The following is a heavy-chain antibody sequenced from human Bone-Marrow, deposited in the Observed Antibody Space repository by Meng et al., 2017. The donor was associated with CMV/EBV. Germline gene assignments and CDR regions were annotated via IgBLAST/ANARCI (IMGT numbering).Heavy chain of an antibody. CDR3: ARAGLRSGYYFFEDYYYYYGMDV. CDR1: GGSISSGDYY. D-gene: IGHD3-3*01. J-gene: IGHJ6*02. Sequence: SETLSLTCTVSGGSISSGDYYWSWIRQPPGKGLEWIGYIYYSGSTYYNPSLKSRVTISVDTSKNQFSLKLSSVTAADTAVYYCARAGLRSGYYFFEDYYYYYGMDVWGQGTTVTVSS. CDR2: IYYSGST. V-gene: IGHV4-30-4*08.